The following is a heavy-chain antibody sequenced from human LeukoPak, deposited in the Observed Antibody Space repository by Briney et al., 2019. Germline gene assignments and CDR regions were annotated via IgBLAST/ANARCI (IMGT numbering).Heavy chain of an antibody. D-gene: IGHD6-6*01. Sequence: GGSLRLSCAASGFTFSSYAMHWVRQAPGKGLEWVAVISYDGSNKYYADSVKGRFTISRDNSKNTLYLQMNSLRAEDTAVYYCARERRPHFGSSSSGDYWGQGTLVTVSS. V-gene: IGHV3-30-3*01. CDR3: ARERRPHFGSSSSGDY. CDR2: ISYDGSNK. CDR1: GFTFSSYA. J-gene: IGHJ4*02.